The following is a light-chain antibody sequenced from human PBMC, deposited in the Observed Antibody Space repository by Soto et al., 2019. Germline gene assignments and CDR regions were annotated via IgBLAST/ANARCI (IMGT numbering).Light chain of an antibody. J-gene: IGLJ2*01. CDR2: NVN. Sequence: QSALTQVASVSGSPGQSITISCTGTRSDVGGYDYVSWYQQHPGKAPKLMIYNVNYRPSGVSDRFSGSKSGDTASLTISGLQAEDEANYYCSSYTNTNNVVFGGGTKVTVL. CDR1: RSDVGGYDY. V-gene: IGLV2-14*03. CDR3: SSYTNTNNVV.